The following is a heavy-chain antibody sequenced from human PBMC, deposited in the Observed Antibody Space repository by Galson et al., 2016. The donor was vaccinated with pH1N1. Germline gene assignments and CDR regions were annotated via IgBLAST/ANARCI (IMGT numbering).Heavy chain of an antibody. D-gene: IGHD3-22*01. J-gene: IGHJ5*02. V-gene: IGHV4-34*01. Sequence: LSLTCEVHGGAFSGYYWNWIRQPPGKGLEWIGESKDGGSANYNPSLESRVTISVETSKNQISLKLNSVTAADTAVYYCTRGKRGTYYFDCSGYSFAHWGPGTLVTVSS. CDR3: TRGKRGTYYFDCSGYSFAH. CDR1: GGAFSGYY. CDR2: SKDGGSA.